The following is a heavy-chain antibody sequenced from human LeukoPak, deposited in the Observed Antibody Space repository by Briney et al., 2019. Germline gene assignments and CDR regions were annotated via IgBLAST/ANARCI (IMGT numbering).Heavy chain of an antibody. V-gene: IGHV1-69*13. CDR3: ARGNSEAYYYDSSGYYGNDY. D-gene: IGHD3-22*01. Sequence: SVNVSCKASGGTFSSYAISWVRQAPGQGLEWMGGIIPIFGTANYAQKFQGRVTITADESTSTAYMELSSLRSEDTAVYYCARGNSEAYYYDSSGYYGNDYWGQGTLVTVSS. CDR2: IIPIFGTA. J-gene: IGHJ4*02. CDR1: GGTFSSYA.